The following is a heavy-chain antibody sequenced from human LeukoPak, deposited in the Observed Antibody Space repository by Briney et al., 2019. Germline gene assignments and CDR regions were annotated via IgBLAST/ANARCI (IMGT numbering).Heavy chain of an antibody. V-gene: IGHV5-10-1*01. CDR2: IDPSDSYT. Sequence: GESLKISCKGSGYSFTSYWISWVRQMPGKGLEWMGRIDPSDSYTNYSPSFQGHVTISADKSISTAYLQWSSLKASDTAMYYCARPTIYYDSSGYPQTRLDRLVFDPWGQGTLVTVSS. CDR3: ARPTIYYDSSGYPQTRLDRLVFDP. CDR1: GYSFTSYW. D-gene: IGHD3-22*01. J-gene: IGHJ5*02.